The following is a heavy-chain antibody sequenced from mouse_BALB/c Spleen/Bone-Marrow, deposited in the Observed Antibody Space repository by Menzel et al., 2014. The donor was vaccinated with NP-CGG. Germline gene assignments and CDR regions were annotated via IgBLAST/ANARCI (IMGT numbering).Heavy chain of an antibody. CDR1: GFDFSRYW. CDR2: INPDSSTI. CDR3: TRLDYYGGFAY. J-gene: IGHJ3*01. D-gene: IGHD1-1*01. Sequence: EVKLLESGGGLVQPGGSLKLSCAASGFDFSRYWMSWVRQAPGKGLEWIGEINPDSSTINYTPSLKYKFIISRDNAKNTLYLQMSKVRSEDTTLYYCTRLDYYGGFAYWGQGPLVTASP. V-gene: IGHV4-1*02.